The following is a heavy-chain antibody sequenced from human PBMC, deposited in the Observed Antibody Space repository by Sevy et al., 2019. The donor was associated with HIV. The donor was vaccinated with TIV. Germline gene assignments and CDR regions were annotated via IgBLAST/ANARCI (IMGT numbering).Heavy chain of an antibody. D-gene: IGHD6-19*01. CDR1: GFTVNDKY. CDR2: IFSSGST. CDR3: VSLFLSYRSGWSYFDY. J-gene: IGHJ4*02. V-gene: IGHV3-66*02. Sequence: GGSLRLSCAISGFTVNDKYIIWVRQAPGKGLEWVSVIFSSGSTYYADSAKGRFTISRDNSKNTVYLQMNSVRAEGTAVYYCVSLFLSYRSGWSYFDYWGQGTLVTVSS.